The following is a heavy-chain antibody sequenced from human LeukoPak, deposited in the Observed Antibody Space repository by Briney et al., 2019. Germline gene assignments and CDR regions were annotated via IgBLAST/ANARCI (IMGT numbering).Heavy chain of an antibody. V-gene: IGHV4-59*01. CDR3: ARAPYSGYDDYLDY. D-gene: IGHD5-12*01. J-gene: IGHJ4*02. CDR2: IYYSGST. CDR1: GGSISSYY. Sequence: SETLSLTCTVSGGSISSYYWSWIRQPPGKGLEWIGYIYYSGSTNYNPSLKSRVTISVDTSKNQFSLKLSSVTAADTAVYYCARAPYSGYDDYLDYWGQGTLVTVSS.